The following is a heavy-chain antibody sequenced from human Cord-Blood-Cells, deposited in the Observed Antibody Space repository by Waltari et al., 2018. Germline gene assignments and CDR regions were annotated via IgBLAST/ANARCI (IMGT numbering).Heavy chain of an antibody. V-gene: IGHV4-39*01. CDR3: ASLIVATIDY. CDR1: GGSISSSSYY. Sequence: QLQLQESGPGLVKPSETLSLTCTVSGGSISSSSYYWGGIRQPPGKGLEWIGSIYYSGITYNNPSRKRRVTIAVDTSKNQFSLKLSSVTAADTAVYYCASLIVATIDYWGQGTLVTVSS. CDR2: IYYSGIT. J-gene: IGHJ4*02. D-gene: IGHD5-12*01.